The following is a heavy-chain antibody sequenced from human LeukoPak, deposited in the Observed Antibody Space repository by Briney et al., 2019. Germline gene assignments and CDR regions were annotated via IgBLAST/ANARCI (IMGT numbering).Heavy chain of an antibody. CDR3: AARSGTYPYYFDY. CDR2: ISTYNGNT. J-gene: IGHJ4*01. CDR1: GYTFTSYG. D-gene: IGHD3-16*02. V-gene: IGHV1-18*01. Sequence: ASVKVSCKASGYTFTSYGMSWVRQAPGHGLESMGWISTYNGNTNYAQKFQARVNMTKDTSTSTAYMELRSLISDDTAVYYCAARSGTYPYYFDYWGQGTLVTVSS.